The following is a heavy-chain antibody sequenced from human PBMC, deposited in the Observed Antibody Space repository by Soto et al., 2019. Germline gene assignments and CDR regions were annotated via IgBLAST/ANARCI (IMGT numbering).Heavy chain of an antibody. D-gene: IGHD3-3*01. V-gene: IGHV1-3*01. CDR2: INAGNGNT. CDR3: AREREDYYDFWSGYSSRYYYYYGMDV. Sequence: GASVKVSCKASGYTFTSYAMHWVRQAPGQRLEWMGWINAGNGNTKYSQKFQGRVTITRDTSASTAYMELSSLRSEDTAVYYCAREREDYYDFWSGYSSRYYYYYGMDVWGQGTTVTVSS. CDR1: GYTFTSYA. J-gene: IGHJ6*02.